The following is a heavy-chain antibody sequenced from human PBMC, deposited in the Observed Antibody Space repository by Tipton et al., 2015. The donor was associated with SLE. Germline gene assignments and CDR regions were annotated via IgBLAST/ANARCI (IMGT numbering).Heavy chain of an antibody. CDR2: VYYSGST. Sequence: TLSLTCTVFRGSISSNSHYWAWLRQPPGKGLEWIGSVYYSGSTYYNPSLKSRVTISVDTSKNQFSLKLSSVTAADTAVYYCARDLHGGYRGGAFDIWGQGTMVTVSS. J-gene: IGHJ3*02. CDR3: ARDLHGGYRGGAFDI. D-gene: IGHD5-12*01. V-gene: IGHV4-39*07. CDR1: RGSISSNSHY.